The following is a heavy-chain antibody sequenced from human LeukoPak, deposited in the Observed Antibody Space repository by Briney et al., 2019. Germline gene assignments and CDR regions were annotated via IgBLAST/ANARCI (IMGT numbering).Heavy chain of an antibody. CDR1: GFTFSNAW. CDR3: AKTRPLDSSSWSHGDY. CDR2: IKSKTDGGTT. D-gene: IGHD6-13*01. Sequence: TGGSLRLSCAASGFTFSNAWMSWVRQAPGKGLEWVGRIKSKTDGGTTDYAAPVKGRFTISRDNSKNTLYLQMNSLRAEDTAVYYCAKTRPLDSSSWSHGDYWGQGTLVTVSS. V-gene: IGHV3-15*01. J-gene: IGHJ4*02.